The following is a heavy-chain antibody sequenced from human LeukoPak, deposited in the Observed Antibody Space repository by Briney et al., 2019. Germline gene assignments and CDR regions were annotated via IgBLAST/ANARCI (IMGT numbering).Heavy chain of an antibody. J-gene: IGHJ5*02. Sequence: ASVKVSCKASGYTFTSYYMHWVRQAPGQGLEWMGWINPNSGGTNYAQKFQGRVTMTRDTSISTAYMELSRLRSDDTAVYYCARDLRGVLTAFDPWGQGTLVTVSS. CDR3: ARDLRGVLTAFDP. D-gene: IGHD3-10*01. CDR1: GYTFTSYY. V-gene: IGHV1-2*02. CDR2: INPNSGGT.